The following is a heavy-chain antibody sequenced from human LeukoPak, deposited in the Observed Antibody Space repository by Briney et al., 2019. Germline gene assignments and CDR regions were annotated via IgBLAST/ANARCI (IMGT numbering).Heavy chain of an antibody. Sequence: GASVKVSCKASGYTFTSYAMNWVRQAPGQGLEWMGWINTNTGNPTYAQGFTGRFVFSLDTSVSTAYLQISSLKAEVTAVYYCARDGDDYGGNWGGYGWFDPWGQGTLVTVSS. CDR2: INTNTGNP. J-gene: IGHJ5*02. CDR3: ARDGDDYGGNWGGYGWFDP. V-gene: IGHV7-4-1*02. D-gene: IGHD4-23*01. CDR1: GYTFTSYA.